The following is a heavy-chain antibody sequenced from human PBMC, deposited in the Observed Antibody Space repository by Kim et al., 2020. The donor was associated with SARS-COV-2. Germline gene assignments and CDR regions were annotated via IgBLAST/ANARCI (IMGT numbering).Heavy chain of an antibody. D-gene: IGHD3-9*01. V-gene: IGHV6-1*01. CDR1: GDSVSSNSAA. J-gene: IGHJ6*02. CDR2: TYYRSKWYN. Sequence: SQTLSLTCAISGDSVSSNSAAWNWIRQSPSRGLEWLGRTYYRSKWYNDYAVSVKSRITINPDTFKNQFSLQLNSVTPEDTAVYYCARIRYSSSYYYYYGMDVWGQGTTVTVSS. CDR3: ARIRYSSSYYYYYGMDV.